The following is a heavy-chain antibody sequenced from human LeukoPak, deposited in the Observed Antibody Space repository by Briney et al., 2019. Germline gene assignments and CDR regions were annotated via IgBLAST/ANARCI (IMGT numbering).Heavy chain of an antibody. CDR1: GGSISSYY. J-gene: IGHJ3*02. CDR3: ARDRPLGYCSGGSCYPRSGGAFDI. V-gene: IGHV4-4*07. D-gene: IGHD2-15*01. CDR2: IYTSGST. Sequence: PSETLSLTCTVSGGSISSYYWSWIRQPAGQGLEWIGRIYTSGSTNYNPYLKSRVNMSVDTSKNQFSLKLSSVTAADTAVYYCARDRPLGYCSGGSCYPRSGGAFDIWGQGTMVTVSS.